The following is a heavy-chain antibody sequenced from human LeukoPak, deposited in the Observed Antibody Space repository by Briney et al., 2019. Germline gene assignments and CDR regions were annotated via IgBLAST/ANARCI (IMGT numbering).Heavy chain of an antibody. J-gene: IGHJ4*02. CDR3: ARAVGPDRPFDY. Sequence: SETLSLTCTVSGYSISSGYYWGWIRQPPGKGLEWIGNIYHSGSTHYNPSLKSRVTISVDTSNNQFSLRLSSVTAADTAVYYCARAVGPDRPFDYWGQGTLVTVSS. CDR2: IYHSGST. CDR1: GYSISSGYY. D-gene: IGHD1-14*01. V-gene: IGHV4-38-2*02.